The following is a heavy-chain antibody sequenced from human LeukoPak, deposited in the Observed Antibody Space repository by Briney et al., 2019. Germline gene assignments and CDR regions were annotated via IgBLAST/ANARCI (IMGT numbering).Heavy chain of an antibody. CDR2: ISTNSHYI. CDR3: ARGYYFDY. Sequence: GGSLRLSCAASGFTFISYSINWVRQAPGKGLEWVSPISTNSHYIYYADSVKGRFTISRDNAKNSLYLQMHSLRAEDTAVYYCARGYYFDYWGQGTLVTVSS. V-gene: IGHV3-21*01. CDR1: GFTFISYS. J-gene: IGHJ4*02.